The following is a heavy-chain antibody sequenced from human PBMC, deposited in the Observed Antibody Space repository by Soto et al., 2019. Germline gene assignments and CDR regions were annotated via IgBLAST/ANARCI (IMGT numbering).Heavy chain of an antibody. CDR3: ARDYDTSRADWAYYGIDV. V-gene: IGHV3-66*01. CDR2: IYYDGTT. CDR1: GLTVSTNY. Sequence: EVQLVESGGGLVQPGGSLRISCAASGLTVSTNYMSWVRQAPGKGLEWVSIIYYDGTTYYADSVKGRFTISRDDSKNTLYLRMHSLRAEDTAVYYCARDYDTSRADWAYYGIDVWGQGTTVTVSS. D-gene: IGHD3-9*01. J-gene: IGHJ6*02.